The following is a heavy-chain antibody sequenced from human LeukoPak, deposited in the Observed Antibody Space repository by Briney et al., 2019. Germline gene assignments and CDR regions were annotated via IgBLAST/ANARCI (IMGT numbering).Heavy chain of an antibody. CDR3: ARVRCSGGSCFYDY. V-gene: IGHV1-2*02. CDR2: INPNSGGT. Sequence: GASVKVSCKASGYTFTGYFIHWVRQAPGQGLEWMGWINPNSGGTNYAQKFQGRVTMTRDTSISTAYMELSRLRSDDTAVYYCARVRCSGGSCFYDYWGQGTLVTVSS. D-gene: IGHD2-15*01. CDR1: GYTFTGYF. J-gene: IGHJ4*02.